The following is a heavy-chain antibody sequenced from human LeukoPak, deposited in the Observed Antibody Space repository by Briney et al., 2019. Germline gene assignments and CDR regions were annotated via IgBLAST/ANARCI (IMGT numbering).Heavy chain of an antibody. D-gene: IGHD6-19*01. Sequence: SVKVSCKASGGTFSSYVISWVRQAPGQGLEWMGGIIPIFGTANYAQKFQGRVTITADESTSTAYMELSSLRSEDTAVYYCARDQWYSSGPDYYYGMDVWGQGTTVTVSS. J-gene: IGHJ6*02. CDR2: IIPIFGTA. V-gene: IGHV1-69*13. CDR1: GGTFSSYV. CDR3: ARDQWYSSGPDYYYGMDV.